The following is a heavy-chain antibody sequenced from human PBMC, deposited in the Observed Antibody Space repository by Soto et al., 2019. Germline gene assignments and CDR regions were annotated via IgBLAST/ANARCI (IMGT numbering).Heavy chain of an antibody. CDR1: GGTFTTYT. Sequence: QVQLLQSGAEVKKPGSSVKVSCKASGGTFTTYTIIWVRQAPGQGLEWMGMIIPMLDITNTAQSFQGRVIISSDKSTSTTYLELSTLRSDDTAMYFCTLVSLSAQTFDIWGRVTMVTVSS. J-gene: IGHJ3*02. CDR2: IIPMLDIT. D-gene: IGHD6-6*01. CDR3: TLVSLSAQTFDI. V-gene: IGHV1-69*02.